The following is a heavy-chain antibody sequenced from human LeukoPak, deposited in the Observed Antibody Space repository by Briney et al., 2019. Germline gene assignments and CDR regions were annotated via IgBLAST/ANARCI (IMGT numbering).Heavy chain of an antibody. Sequence: SETLSLTCAVSGGSISSGSYYWSWIRQPDGKGLEWIGRIYTSGSTNYNPSLKSRVTISVDTSKNQFSLRLSSVTAADTAVYYCARQYYYGSGSYPVDYWGQGTRVTVSS. CDR3: ARQYYYGSGSYPVDY. V-gene: IGHV4-61*02. D-gene: IGHD3-10*01. CDR2: IYTSGST. J-gene: IGHJ4*02. CDR1: GGSISSGSYY.